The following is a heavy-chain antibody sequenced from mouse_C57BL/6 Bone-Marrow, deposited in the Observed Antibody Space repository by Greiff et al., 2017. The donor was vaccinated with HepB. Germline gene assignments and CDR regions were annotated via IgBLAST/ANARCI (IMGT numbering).Heavy chain of an antibody. V-gene: IGHV1-18*01. D-gene: IGHD2-4*01. CDR2: INPNNGGT. J-gene: IGHJ3*01. CDR3: ARKADYDGSWFAY. CDR1: GYTFTDYN. Sequence: EVKLMESGPELVKPGASVKIPCKASGYTFTDYNMDWVKQSHGKSLEWIGDINPNNGGTIYNQKFKGKATLTVDKSSSTAYMELRSLTSEDTAVYYCARKADYDGSWFAYWGQGTLVTVSA.